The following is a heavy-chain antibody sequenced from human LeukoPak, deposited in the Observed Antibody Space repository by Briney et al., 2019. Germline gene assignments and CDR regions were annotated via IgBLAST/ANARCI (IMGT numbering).Heavy chain of an antibody. Sequence: SSETLSLTCTVSGGSISSYYWSWIRQPAGKALEWIGRIYTSGSTNYNPSLKSRVTMSVDTSKNQFSLKLSSVTAADTAVHYCARAGYSSGWYAFDPWGQGTLVTVSS. D-gene: IGHD6-19*01. CDR2: IYTSGST. J-gene: IGHJ5*02. V-gene: IGHV4-4*07. CDR1: GGSISSYY. CDR3: ARAGYSSGWYAFDP.